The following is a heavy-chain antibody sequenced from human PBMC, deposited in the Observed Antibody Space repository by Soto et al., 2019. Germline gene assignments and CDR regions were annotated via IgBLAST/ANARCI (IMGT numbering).Heavy chain of an antibody. CDR2: INHSGST. D-gene: IGHD4-17*01. Sequence: QVQLQQWGAGLLKSSETLSLTCAVYGGSFSGYYWSWIRQPPGKGLEWIGEINHSGSTNYNPSLKSRVNISVDTSKNQFSLKLSSVTAADTAVYYCARSTVVKGDAFDIWGQGTMVTVSS. V-gene: IGHV4-34*01. J-gene: IGHJ3*02. CDR1: GGSFSGYY. CDR3: ARSTVVKGDAFDI.